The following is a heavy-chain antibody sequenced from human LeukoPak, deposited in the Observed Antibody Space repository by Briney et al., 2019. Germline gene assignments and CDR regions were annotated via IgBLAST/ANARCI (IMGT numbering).Heavy chain of an antibody. CDR1: AFSLNAYN. CDR3: VRDRGTYRPIDY. D-gene: IGHD1-26*01. J-gene: IGHJ4*02. V-gene: IGHV3-21*04. Sequence: SGGSLRLSCAASAFSLNAYNMNWVRQAPGKGLEWVSSISYTGTYIYYADSVKGRFTISRDNAQNSLYLQMNSLRAEDTAIYYCVRDRGTYRPIDYWGQGTLVTVSS. CDR2: ISYTGTYI.